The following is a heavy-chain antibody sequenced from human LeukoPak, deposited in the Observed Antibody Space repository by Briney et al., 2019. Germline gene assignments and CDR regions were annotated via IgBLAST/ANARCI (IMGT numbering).Heavy chain of an antibody. V-gene: IGHV4-61*02. D-gene: IGHD2-15*01. Sequence: SETLSLTCTVSGGSISSGSYFWSWIRQPAGKGLEWIGRIYTSGTTNYNPSLKSRVTISVDTSKNQFSLKLSSVTAADTAVYYCAGGIVVVVAALRYYYGMDVWGQGTTVTVSS. CDR2: IYTSGTT. J-gene: IGHJ6*02. CDR1: GGSISSGSYF. CDR3: AGGIVVVVAALRYYYGMDV.